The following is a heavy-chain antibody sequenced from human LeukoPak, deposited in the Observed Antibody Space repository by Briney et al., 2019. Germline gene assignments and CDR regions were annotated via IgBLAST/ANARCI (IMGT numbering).Heavy chain of an antibody. J-gene: IGHJ4*02. CDR3: VREYGDYVYY. CDR2: IYSGGTT. V-gene: IGHV3-66*01. Sequence: GGSLRLSCAASGFTVSSNYMRWVRQAPGKGLEWVSVIYSGGTTYYADSVKGRFTISRDNSKNTLYLQMNSLRAEDTAVYYCVREYGDYVYYWGQGTLVTVSS. CDR1: GFTVSSNY. D-gene: IGHD4-17*01.